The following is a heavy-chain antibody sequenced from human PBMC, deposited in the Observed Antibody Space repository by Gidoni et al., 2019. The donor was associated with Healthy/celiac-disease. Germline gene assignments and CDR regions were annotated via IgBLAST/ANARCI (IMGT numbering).Heavy chain of an antibody. D-gene: IGHD6-6*01. J-gene: IGHJ4*02. CDR3: ARISSSSFLIDYFDY. CDR2: IYYSGST. Sequence: QLQLQESGPGLVKPSETLSLTCTVSGGSISSSSYYWGWIRQPPGKGLEWIGSIYYSGSTYYNPSLKSRVTISVDTSKNQFSLKLSSVTAADTAVYYCARISSSSFLIDYFDYWGQGTLVTVSS. CDR1: GGSISSSSYY. V-gene: IGHV4-39*01.